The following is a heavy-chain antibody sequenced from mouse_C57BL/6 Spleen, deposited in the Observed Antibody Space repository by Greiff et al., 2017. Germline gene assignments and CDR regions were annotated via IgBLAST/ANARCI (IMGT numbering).Heavy chain of an antibody. CDR2: ISNGGGST. CDR3: ARHEATTVVATDAMDY. CDR1: GFTFSDYY. D-gene: IGHD1-1*01. J-gene: IGHJ4*01. Sequence: EVQRVESGGGLVQPGGSLKLSCAASGFTFSDYYMYWVRQTPEKRLEWVAYISNGGGSTYYPDTVKGRFTISRDNAKNTLYLQMSRLKSEDTAMYYCARHEATTVVATDAMDYWGQGTSVTVSS. V-gene: IGHV5-12*01.